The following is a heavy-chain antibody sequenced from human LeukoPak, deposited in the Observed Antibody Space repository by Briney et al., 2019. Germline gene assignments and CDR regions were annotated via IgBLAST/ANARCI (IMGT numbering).Heavy chain of an antibody. CDR1: GFTFTSSA. CDR3: AAVSSSWYIDYFDY. D-gene: IGHD6-13*01. Sequence: GTSVKVSCKASGFTFTSSAMQWVRRARGQRLEWIGWIVVGSGNTNYAQKFQERVTITRDMSTSTAYMELSSLRSEDTAVYYCAAVSSSWYIDYFDYWGQGTLVTVSS. V-gene: IGHV1-58*02. CDR2: IVVGSGNT. J-gene: IGHJ4*02.